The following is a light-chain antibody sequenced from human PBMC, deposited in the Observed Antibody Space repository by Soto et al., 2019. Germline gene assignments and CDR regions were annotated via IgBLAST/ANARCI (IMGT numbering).Light chain of an antibody. J-gene: IGKJ1*01. CDR2: DAS. V-gene: IGKV3-11*01. Sequence: EIVLTQSPATLSLSPGERATLSCRASQSVSSYLAWYQQKPGQAPRLLIYDASNRATGIPARFSGSGSGTPFTPTIRTIEPEALLVYYCQQGSNWRPTSGQGPNVDSK. CDR1: QSVSSY. CDR3: QQGSNWRPT.